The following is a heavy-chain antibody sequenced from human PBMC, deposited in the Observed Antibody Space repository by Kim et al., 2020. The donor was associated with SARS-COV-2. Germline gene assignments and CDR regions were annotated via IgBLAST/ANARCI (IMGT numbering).Heavy chain of an antibody. CDR2: IYSGGST. CDR3: ARDTLNYYGSGRNYYYYGMHV. V-gene: IGHV3-53*01. D-gene: IGHD3-10*01. CDR1: GFTVSSNY. J-gene: IGHJ6*02. Sequence: GGSLRLSCAASGFTVSSNYMSWVRQAPGKGLEWVSVIYSGGSTYYADSVKGRFTISRDNSKNTLYLQMNSLRAEDTAVYYCARDTLNYYGSGRNYYYYGMHVWGQGTTVTVSS.